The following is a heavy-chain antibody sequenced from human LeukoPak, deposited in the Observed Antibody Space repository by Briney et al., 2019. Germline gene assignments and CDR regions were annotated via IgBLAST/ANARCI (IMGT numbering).Heavy chain of an antibody. CDR3: ARAMAGTHSYYYYVMDV. CDR2: INSNGSST. Sequence: GGSLRLSCAASGFTFSSYCMHWVRQAPGKGLVWVSRINSNGSSTNYEDSVKGRFTISRDNANNTLYLQMNSLRAEDTAVYYCARAMAGTHSYYYYVMDVWGQGTTVTVSS. CDR1: GFTFSSYC. J-gene: IGHJ6*02. V-gene: IGHV3-74*01. D-gene: IGHD6-19*01.